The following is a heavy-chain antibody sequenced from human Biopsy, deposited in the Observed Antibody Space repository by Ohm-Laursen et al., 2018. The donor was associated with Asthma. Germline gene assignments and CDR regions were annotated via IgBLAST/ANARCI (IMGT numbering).Heavy chain of an antibody. CDR3: ARGQGRGIQLWSLDP. CDR2: IHNSWNT. D-gene: IGHD5-18*01. V-gene: IGHV4-59*07. Sequence: SDTLSLTCTVSGGPISSDYWSWLRQSPGKGLEWIGCIHNSWNTNYNPSLKSRVTISLDTSKNHFSLRLCFVTAADTAVYFCARGQGRGIQLWSLDPWGQGILVTVSS. J-gene: IGHJ5*02. CDR1: GGPISSDY.